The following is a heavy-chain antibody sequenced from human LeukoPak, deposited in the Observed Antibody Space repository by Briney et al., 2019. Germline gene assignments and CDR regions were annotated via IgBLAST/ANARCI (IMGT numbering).Heavy chain of an antibody. Sequence: ASVKVSCKASRYTFTSYDINWVRQATGQGLEWMGWMNPNSGNTGYAQKFQGRVTMTRNTSISTAYMELSSLRSEDTAVYYCALAERAYYYYYYMDVWGKGTTVTVSS. D-gene: IGHD6-25*01. CDR2: MNPNSGNT. CDR1: RYTFTSYD. CDR3: ALAERAYYYYYYMDV. V-gene: IGHV1-8*01. J-gene: IGHJ6*03.